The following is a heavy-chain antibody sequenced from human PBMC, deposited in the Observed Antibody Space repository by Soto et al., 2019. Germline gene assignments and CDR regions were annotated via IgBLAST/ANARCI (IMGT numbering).Heavy chain of an antibody. CDR2: IYTSGST. D-gene: IGHD3-3*01. J-gene: IGHJ5*02. V-gene: IGHV4-4*07. CDR3: ARDRDYDFWSGSPLVWFDP. CDR1: GGSISSYY. Sequence: SETLSLTCTVSGGSISSYYWSWIRQPAGKGLEWIGRIYTSGSTNYNPSLKSRVTMSVGTSKNRFSLKLSSVTAADTAVYYCARDRDYDFWSGSPLVWFDPWGQGTLVTV.